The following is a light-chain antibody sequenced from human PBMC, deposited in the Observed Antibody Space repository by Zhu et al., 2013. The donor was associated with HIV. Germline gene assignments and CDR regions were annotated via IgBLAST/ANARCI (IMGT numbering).Light chain of an antibody. V-gene: IGKV3-20*01. CDR3: QQYGSSPIT. J-gene: IGKJ5*01. CDR2: GAS. Sequence: EIVLTQSPGTLSLSPGERATLSCRASQSVSSSSLAWYQQKPGQAPRLLNYGASSRATGIADRFSGSGSGTDFTLTISRLEPEDFAVYYCQQYGSSPITFGQGTRLEIK. CDR1: QSVSSSS.